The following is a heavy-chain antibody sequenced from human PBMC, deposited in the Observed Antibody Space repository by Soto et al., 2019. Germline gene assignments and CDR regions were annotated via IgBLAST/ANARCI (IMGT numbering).Heavy chain of an antibody. CDR2: IIPILGIA. CDR3: ARSRGSGGSAWGCDP. J-gene: IGHJ5*02. D-gene: IGHD2-15*01. Sequence: QVQLVQSGAEVKKPGSSVKVSCKASGGTFSSYTISWVRQAPGQGLEWMGRIIPILGIANYAQKFQGRVTITADKSTSTAYMELSSLRSEDTAVYYCARSRGSGGSAWGCDPWGQGTLVTVSS. V-gene: IGHV1-69*02. CDR1: GGTFSSYT.